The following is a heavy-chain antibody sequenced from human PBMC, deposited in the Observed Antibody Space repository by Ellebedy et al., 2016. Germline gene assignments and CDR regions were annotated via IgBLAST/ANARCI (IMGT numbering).Heavy chain of an antibody. Sequence: GESLKISCAAPGFTFSSYSMNWVRQAPGKGLEWVSSISSSSSYIYYADSVKGRFTISRDNAKNSLYLQMNSLRAEDTAVYYCARSSLRFLEWLLDLWGQGTLVTVSS. V-gene: IGHV3-21*01. J-gene: IGHJ1*01. CDR2: ISSSSSYI. CDR3: ARSSLRFLEWLLDL. D-gene: IGHD3-3*01. CDR1: GFTFSSYS.